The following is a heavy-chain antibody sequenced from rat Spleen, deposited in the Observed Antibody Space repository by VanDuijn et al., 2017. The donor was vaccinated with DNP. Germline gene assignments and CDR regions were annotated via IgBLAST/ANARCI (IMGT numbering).Heavy chain of an antibody. D-gene: IGHD1-3*01. CDR1: GFSISSYS. V-gene: IGHV2-32*01. J-gene: IGHJ2*01. Sequence: QVQLKESGPGLVQPSETLSLTCTVSGFSISSYSVSWVRQPSGRGPEWMGRMWYDGDTAYNSVLKSRLSISKDTSKSQVFLQMNSLQPEDTATYYCASTLVNYGTYGYYAMDAWGQGVMVTVSS. CDR2: MWYDGDT. CDR3: ASTLVNYGTYGYYAMDA.